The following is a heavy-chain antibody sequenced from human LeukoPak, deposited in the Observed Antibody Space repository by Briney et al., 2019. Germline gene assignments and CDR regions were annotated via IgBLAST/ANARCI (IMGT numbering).Heavy chain of an antibody. J-gene: IGHJ4*02. Sequence: SQTLSLTCTVSGGSISSGDYYWSWIRQPPGKGLEWIGYIYYSGSTYYNPSLKSRVSISVDTSQNQFSLKLSSVTAADTAVYYCARGGYYYGSGSSPFFDYWGQGTLVTVSS. CDR1: GGSISSGDYY. V-gene: IGHV4-30-4*01. CDR2: IYYSGST. CDR3: ARGGYYYGSGSSPFFDY. D-gene: IGHD3-10*01.